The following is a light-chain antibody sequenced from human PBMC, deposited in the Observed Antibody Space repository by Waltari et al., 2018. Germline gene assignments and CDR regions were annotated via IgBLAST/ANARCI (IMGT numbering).Light chain of an antibody. J-gene: IGLJ1*01. Sequence: QSALTQPASVSGSPGQSITISCTGTSSDMGGYNHVSWYQQLPGKAPKLMIYDVSKRPSGVSNRFSGSKSGNTASLTISGLQAEDEADYYCSSDTSSGTYVVGTGTKVTVL. CDR3: SSDTSSGTYV. CDR1: SSDMGGYNH. CDR2: DVS. V-gene: IGLV2-14*01.